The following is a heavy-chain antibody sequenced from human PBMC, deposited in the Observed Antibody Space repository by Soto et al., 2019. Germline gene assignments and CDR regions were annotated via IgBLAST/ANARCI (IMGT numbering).Heavy chain of an antibody. Sequence: SETLSLTCTVIGGSIRSPNFSWSWIRQHPGKGPEWIGNIYYNGTTTYSPSLESRLTISLDPSKNQFSLTLKSVTAADTAVYYCTRDAPLWFRELSQWGQGTRVTVSS. V-gene: IGHV4-31*03. J-gene: IGHJ4*02. D-gene: IGHD3-10*01. CDR2: IYYNGTT. CDR3: TRDAPLWFRELSQ. CDR1: GGSIRSPNFS.